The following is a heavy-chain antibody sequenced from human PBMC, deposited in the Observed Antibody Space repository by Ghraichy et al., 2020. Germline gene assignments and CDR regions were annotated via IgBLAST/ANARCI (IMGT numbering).Heavy chain of an antibody. CDR3: AREGRGIAAAGIDY. V-gene: IGHV3-48*02. D-gene: IGHD6-13*01. J-gene: IGHJ4*02. CDR1: GFTFSSYS. Sequence: GSLRLSCAASGFTFSSYSMNWVRQAPGKGLEWVSYISSSRTLYYADSVKGRFTISRDNAKNSLYLQMNSLRDEDTAVYYCAREGRGIAAAGIDYWGQGTLVTVSS. CDR2: ISSSRTL.